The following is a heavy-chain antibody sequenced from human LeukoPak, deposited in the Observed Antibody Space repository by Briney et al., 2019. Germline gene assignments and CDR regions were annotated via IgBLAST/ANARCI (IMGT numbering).Heavy chain of an antibody. CDR1: GGSISSGGYY. Sequence: TSETLSLTCTVSGGSISSGGYYWSWIRQHPGQGLEWIGYIYYSGSTYYNPSLKSRVTISVDTSKNQFSLKLSSVTAADTAVYYCARDRDYYDSSGYITIGIDYWGQGTLVTVSS. CDR3: ARDRDYYDSSGYITIGIDY. J-gene: IGHJ4*02. CDR2: IYYSGST. D-gene: IGHD3-22*01. V-gene: IGHV4-31*03.